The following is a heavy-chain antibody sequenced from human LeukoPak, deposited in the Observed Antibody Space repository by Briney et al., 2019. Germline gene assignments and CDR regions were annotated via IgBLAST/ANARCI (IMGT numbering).Heavy chain of an antibody. CDR2: IKSKIDGGTT. CDR1: GFTFSNAW. V-gene: IGHV3-15*01. CDR3: TTAIRVKP. D-gene: IGHD2-8*01. Sequence: GGSLRLSCAASGFTFSNAWMSWVRQAPGKGLEWVGRIKSKIDGGTTDYAAPVKGRSTISRDDSKNTLYLQMNSLETEDTAVYYCTTAIRVKPWGQGTLVTVSS. J-gene: IGHJ5*02.